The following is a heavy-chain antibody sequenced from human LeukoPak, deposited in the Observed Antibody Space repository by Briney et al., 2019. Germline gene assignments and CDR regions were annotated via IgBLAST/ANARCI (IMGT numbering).Heavy chain of an antibody. CDR1: DGSISNYY. CDR3: ARAVTTGLDYFDY. Sequence: PSETRSLTCTVSDGSISNYYWSWIRQPPGKGLEWIGCIYHSGGTTNYNPSLKSRVTISVDTSNNQFSLKMNSVTAADTAVYYCARAVTTGLDYFDYWGQGTLITVSS. D-gene: IGHD4-17*01. J-gene: IGHJ4*02. V-gene: IGHV4-59*01. CDR2: IYHSGGTT.